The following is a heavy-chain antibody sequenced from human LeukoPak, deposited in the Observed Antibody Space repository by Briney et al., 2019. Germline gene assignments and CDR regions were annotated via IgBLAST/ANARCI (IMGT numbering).Heavy chain of an antibody. V-gene: IGHV3-21*01. Sequence: GGSRRLSSAPSGFTFSNYAMSWVRQAPGKGLEWVSSITSSSTYTFYADSVKGRFTISRDNARNSLYLQMNRLRAEDTAVYYCARDPYSGTYGDTYYYYMDVWGKGTTVTMSS. J-gene: IGHJ6*03. CDR1: GFTFSNYA. CDR2: ITSSSTYT. D-gene: IGHD1-26*01. CDR3: ARDPYSGTYGDTYYYYMDV.